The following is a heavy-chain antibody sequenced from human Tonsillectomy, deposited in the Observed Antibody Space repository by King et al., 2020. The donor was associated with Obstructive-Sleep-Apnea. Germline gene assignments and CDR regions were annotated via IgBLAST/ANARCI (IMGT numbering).Heavy chain of an antibody. CDR1: GSSTTSSSYY. CDR3: ARRYSGSYPFAY. V-gene: IGHV4-39*01. CDR2: GYYTGNT. J-gene: IGHJ4*02. Sequence: QLQESGPGLVKPSETLSLTCTVAGSSTTSSSYYWGWIRQPPGKGLEWIGSGYYTGNTYYNPSLKTRVTITIDTSNGQFSLELNSGPAADTATYYCARRYSGSYPFAYWGQGTLVTVSS. D-gene: IGHD1-26*01.